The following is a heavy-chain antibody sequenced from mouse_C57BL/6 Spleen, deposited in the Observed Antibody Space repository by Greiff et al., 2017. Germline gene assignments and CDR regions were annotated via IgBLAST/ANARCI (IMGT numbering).Heavy chain of an antibody. CDR1: GFTFTDYY. D-gene: IGHD1-1*01. CDR3: ARSLGSRAFAY. Sequence: EVHLVESGGGLVQPGGSLSLSCAASGFTFTDYYMSWVRQPPGKALEWLGFIRNKANGYTTEYSASVKGRFTISRDNSQSILYLQMNALRAEDSATYYCARSLGSRAFAYWGQGTLVTVSA. V-gene: IGHV7-3*01. J-gene: IGHJ3*01. CDR2: IRNKANGYTT.